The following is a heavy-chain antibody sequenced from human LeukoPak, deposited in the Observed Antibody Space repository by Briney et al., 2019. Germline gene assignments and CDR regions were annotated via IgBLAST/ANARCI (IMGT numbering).Heavy chain of an antibody. CDR3: ARGPAIFGVVIIKPLDY. Sequence: PSETLSLTCAVYGGSFSGYYWSRIRQPPGKGLEWIGEINHSGSTNYNPSLKSRVTISVDTSKNQFSLKLSSVTAADTAVYYCARGPAIFGVVIIKPLDYWGQGTLVTVSS. D-gene: IGHD3-3*01. J-gene: IGHJ4*02. V-gene: IGHV4-34*01. CDR1: GGSFSGYY. CDR2: INHSGST.